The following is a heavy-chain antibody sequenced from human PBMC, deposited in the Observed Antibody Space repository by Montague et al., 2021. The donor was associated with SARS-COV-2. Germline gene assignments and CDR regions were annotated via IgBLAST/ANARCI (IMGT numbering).Heavy chain of an antibody. CDR1: GGSISSYY. D-gene: IGHD3-16*02. CDR2: IYTSGST. J-gene: IGHJ3*02. CDR3: ARLRSMITFGGVIWPDALDI. V-gene: IGHV4-4*07. Sequence: SETLSLTCTVSGGSISSYYWSWIRQPAGKGLEWIGRIYTSGSTNYNPSLKSRVTMSVDTSKNQFSLKLSSVTAADTAVYCCARLRSMITFGGVIWPDALDIWGQGTMVTVSS.